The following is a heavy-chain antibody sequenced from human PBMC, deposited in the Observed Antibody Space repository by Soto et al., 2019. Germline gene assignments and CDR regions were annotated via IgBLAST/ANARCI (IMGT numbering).Heavy chain of an antibody. CDR2: XXXDGNGY. V-gene: IGHV3-33*01. D-gene: IGHD6-13*01. CDR1: GFTFKNYG. J-gene: IGHJ6*02. CDR3: ARRQISPPTRGAASARGGMDV. Sequence: QVQLVESGGGVVQPGRSLRLSCAASGFTFKNYGMHWVRQAPGKGLXXXXXXXXDGNGYYYANSVKGRFTISRDNSKNTLYLQMSSLRVEDTAVYYCARRQISPPTRGAASARGGMDVWGQGTTVTVSS.